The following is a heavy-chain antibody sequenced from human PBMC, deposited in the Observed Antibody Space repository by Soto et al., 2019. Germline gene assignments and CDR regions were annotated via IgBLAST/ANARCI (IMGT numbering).Heavy chain of an antibody. V-gene: IGHV1-3*01. CDR1: GYTCTSYA. Sequence: QVQLVQSGAEVKKPGASVKVSCKASGYTCTSYAMYRVRQAPGQRLEWMGWINAGNGNTKYSQKFQGRVTITRDTSVSTAYMELSSLISEDTAVYYCARGPNPYYFDYWGQGTLVTVSS. J-gene: IGHJ4*02. CDR2: INAGNGNT. CDR3: ARGPNPYYFDY.